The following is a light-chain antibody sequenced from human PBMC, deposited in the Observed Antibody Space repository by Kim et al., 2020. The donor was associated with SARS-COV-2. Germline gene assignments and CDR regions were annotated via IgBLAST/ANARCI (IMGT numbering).Light chain of an antibody. V-gene: IGKV3-20*01. CDR3: QQYASSPIT. Sequence: SPGERATLSCTTSQTVSSSYLAWYQQRAGQAPRLIIYGTSTRATDIPDRFSGSGSGTDYTLTITGLEPEDFAVYYCQQYASSPITFGPGTKVDIK. CDR1: QTVSSSY. CDR2: GTS. J-gene: IGKJ3*01.